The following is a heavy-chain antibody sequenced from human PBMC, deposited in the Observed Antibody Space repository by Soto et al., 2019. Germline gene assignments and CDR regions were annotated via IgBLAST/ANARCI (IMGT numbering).Heavy chain of an antibody. Sequence: LMXCCADTGFTFSSYAMHWVRQAPGKGLEWVAVISYDGSNKYYADSVKGRFTISRDNSKNTLYLQMNSLRAEDTAVYYCARGPDYGDYHFDYWGQGTLVTVSS. V-gene: IGHV3-30-3*01. CDR1: GFTFSSYA. CDR2: ISYDGSNK. CDR3: ARGPDYGDYHFDY. J-gene: IGHJ4*02. D-gene: IGHD4-17*01.